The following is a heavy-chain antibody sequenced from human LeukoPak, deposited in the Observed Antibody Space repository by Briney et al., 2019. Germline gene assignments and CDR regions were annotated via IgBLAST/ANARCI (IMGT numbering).Heavy chain of an antibody. CDR1: GFSFTSYW. J-gene: IGHJ4*02. CDR2: IYLGDSDT. D-gene: IGHD3-22*01. Sequence: GESLKISCKGSGFSFTSYWIGWVRQMPGKGLEWMGFIYLGDSDTRYSPSFRGEVTISADKSISTAYLQWSSLKASDTAMYYCARVPYYDTSGYSDYWGQGTLVTVSS. CDR3: ARVPYYDTSGYSDY. V-gene: IGHV5-51*01.